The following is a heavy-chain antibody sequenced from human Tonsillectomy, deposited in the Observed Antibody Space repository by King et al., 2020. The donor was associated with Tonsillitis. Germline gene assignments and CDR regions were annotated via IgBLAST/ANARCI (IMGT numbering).Heavy chain of an antibody. CDR3: AMQYGDNYPEALAY. J-gene: IGHJ4*02. D-gene: IGHD4-17*01. CDR1: GFTFSNYW. V-gene: IGHV3-74*01. Sequence: VQLVESGGGLVQPGGSLRLSCAASGFTFSNYWMHWVRQAPGKGLVWVSRLNSDGSYTNYADSVKGRFTISRDNGKNRLYLQMNRLRAEDTAVYYCAMQYGDNYPEALAYWGKGTLVTVSS. CDR2: LNSDGSYT.